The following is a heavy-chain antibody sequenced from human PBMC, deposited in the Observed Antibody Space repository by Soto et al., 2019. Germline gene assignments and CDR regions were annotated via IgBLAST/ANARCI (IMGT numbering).Heavy chain of an antibody. CDR2: FDPEDGET. J-gene: IGHJ5*02. CDR3: ALLQGVQKDANWFDP. D-gene: IGHD2-15*01. CDR1: GYTPTELS. V-gene: IGHV1-24*01. Sequence: ASVKVSCKVSGYTPTELSMHWVRQAPGKGLEWMGGFDPEDGETIYAQKFQGRVTMTEDTSTDTAYMELSSLRSEDTVVYYCALLQGVQKDANWFDPWGQGTLVTVSS.